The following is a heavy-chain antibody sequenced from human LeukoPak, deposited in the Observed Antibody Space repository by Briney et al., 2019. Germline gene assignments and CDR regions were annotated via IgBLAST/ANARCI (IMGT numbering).Heavy chain of an antibody. Sequence: SVKVSCKASGGTFSSYAISWVRQAPGQGLEWMGGIIPIFDTTNYAQKFQGRVAITADESTTTAYMELSSLRSEDTAVYYCARGKRLGIQYYMDVWGEGTTVTVSS. V-gene: IGHV1-69*13. CDR2: IIPIFDTT. CDR1: GGTFSSYA. J-gene: IGHJ6*03. D-gene: IGHD3-16*01. CDR3: ARGKRLGIQYYMDV.